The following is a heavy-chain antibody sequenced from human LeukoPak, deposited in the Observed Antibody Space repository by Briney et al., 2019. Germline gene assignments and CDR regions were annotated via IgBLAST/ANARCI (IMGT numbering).Heavy chain of an antibody. Sequence: PGGSLRLSCAASGFTFSSYSMNWVRQAPGKGLEWVSSISSSSSYIYYADSVKGRFTISRDNAKNSLYLQMNSLRAEDTAVYYCARPGIGYYYDSSGYYDYWGRGTLVTVSS. D-gene: IGHD3-22*01. V-gene: IGHV3-21*01. J-gene: IGHJ4*02. CDR3: ARPGIGYYYDSSGYYDY. CDR1: GFTFSSYS. CDR2: ISSSSSYI.